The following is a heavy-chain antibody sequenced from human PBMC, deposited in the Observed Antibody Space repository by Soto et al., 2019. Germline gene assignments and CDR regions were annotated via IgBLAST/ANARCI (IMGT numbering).Heavy chain of an antibody. CDR3: AKDRLSSPCTWFDS. J-gene: IGHJ5*01. V-gene: IGHV3-23*01. CDR1: GFTFDNYA. CDR2: IGGSGATT. Sequence: GGSLRLSCAASGFTFDNYAMSWVRQDPGKGLEWVSGIGGSGATTYYAHSVKGRFTISRDNSKNTLYLQMNSLRAEDTSVYYCAKDRLSSPCTWFDSWGQGTLVTVSS. D-gene: IGHD5-12*01.